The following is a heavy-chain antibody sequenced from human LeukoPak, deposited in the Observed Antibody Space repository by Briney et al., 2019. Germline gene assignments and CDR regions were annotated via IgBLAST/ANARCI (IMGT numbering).Heavy chain of an antibody. CDR1: GYTFTSYY. CDR2: INPSGGST. D-gene: IGHD3-22*01. CDR3: ARSQDWTDLNYYDSSGYGYFDY. Sequence: ASVKVSCKASGYTFTSYYMHWVRQAPGQGLEWMGIINPSGGSTSYAQKFQGRVTMTRDTSTSTVYMELSSLRSEDTAVYYCARSQDWTDLNYYDSSGYGYFDYWGQGTLVTVSS. V-gene: IGHV1-46*01. J-gene: IGHJ4*02.